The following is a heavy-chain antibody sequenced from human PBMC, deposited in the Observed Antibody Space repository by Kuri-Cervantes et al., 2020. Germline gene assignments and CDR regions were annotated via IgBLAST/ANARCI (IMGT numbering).Heavy chain of an antibody. D-gene: IGHD3-10*01. CDR2: ISSSSSYI. CDR1: GFTFSSYS. J-gene: IGHJ6*03. V-gene: IGHV3-21*01. Sequence: GGSLRLSCAASGFTFSSYSMNWVRQAPGKGLEWVSSISSSSSYIYYADSVKGRFTISRDNAKNSLYLQMNSLRAEDTAVYYCARDLDRELFDYMDVGGKGTTVTVSS. CDR3: ARDLDRELFDYMDV.